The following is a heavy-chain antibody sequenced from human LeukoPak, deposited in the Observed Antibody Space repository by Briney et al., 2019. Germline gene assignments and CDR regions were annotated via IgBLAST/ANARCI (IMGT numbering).Heavy chain of an antibody. CDR2: IYSGGST. CDR1: GFTVSSNY. CDR3: ARGRTATFDY. Sequence: GGSLRLSCAASGFTVSSNYMSWVRQAPGKGLEWVSVIYSGGSTYYADSVKGRFTISTDNTKNTLYLQMNSLRAEDTAVYYCARGRTATFDYGGQGTLVTVSS. V-gene: IGHV3-66*01. J-gene: IGHJ4*02. D-gene: IGHD2-21*02.